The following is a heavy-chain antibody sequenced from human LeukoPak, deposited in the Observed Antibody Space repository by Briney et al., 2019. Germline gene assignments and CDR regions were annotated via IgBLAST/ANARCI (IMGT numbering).Heavy chain of an antibody. CDR2: IKQDGSEK. CDR1: GFTFSSYW. V-gene: IGHV3-7*01. CDR3: AIIYLIVEATTFDY. D-gene: IGHD1-26*01. J-gene: IGHJ4*02. Sequence: PGGSLRLSCAASGFTFSSYWMSWVRQAPGKGLEWVANIKQDGSEKYYVDSVKGRFTISRDNAKNSLYLQMNSLRAEDTAVYYCAIIYLIVEATTFDYWGQGTLVTVSS.